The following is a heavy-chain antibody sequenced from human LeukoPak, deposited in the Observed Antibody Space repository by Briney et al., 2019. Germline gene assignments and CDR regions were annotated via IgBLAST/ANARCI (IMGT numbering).Heavy chain of an antibody. Sequence: GGFLRLSCAASGFTFSDYYMSWIRQAPGKGLEWVSYISSSGSTIYYADSVKGRFTISRDNAKNSLYLQMNSLRAEDTAVYSCATPGTWSGYYYYYMDVWGKGATGTVSS. J-gene: IGHJ6*03. CDR1: GFTFSDYY. CDR2: ISSSGSTI. D-gene: IGHD3-3*01. CDR3: ATPGTWSGYYYYYMDV. V-gene: IGHV3-11*04.